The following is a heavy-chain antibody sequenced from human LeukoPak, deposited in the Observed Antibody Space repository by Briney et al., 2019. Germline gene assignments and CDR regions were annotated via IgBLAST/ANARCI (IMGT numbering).Heavy chain of an antibody. D-gene: IGHD3-22*01. J-gene: IGHJ3*02. CDR2: ISGSGGSA. CDR1: GFTFSSCA. CDR3: AKGVGNSGYDAFDI. V-gene: IGHV3-23*01. Sequence: PGGSLRLSCAASGFTFSSCAMNWVRQAPGKGLEWVSAISGSGGSAYYADSVKGRFTISRDNSKNTLYLQMNSLRAEDTAVYYCAKGVGNSGYDAFDIWGQGTMVTVSS.